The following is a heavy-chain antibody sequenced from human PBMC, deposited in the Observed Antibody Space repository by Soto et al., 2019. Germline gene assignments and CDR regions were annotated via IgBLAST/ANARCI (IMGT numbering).Heavy chain of an antibody. J-gene: IGHJ5*02. Sequence: SVKVSCKASGGTFSSCAISWVRQAPGQGLEWMGGIIPIFGTANYAQKFQGRVTITADESTSTAYMELSSPRSEDTAVYYCARESAAGTGGRGYNWFEPWGQGTLVTVSS. D-gene: IGHD6-13*01. V-gene: IGHV1-69*13. CDR1: GGTFSSCA. CDR2: IIPIFGTA. CDR3: ARESAAGTGGRGYNWFEP.